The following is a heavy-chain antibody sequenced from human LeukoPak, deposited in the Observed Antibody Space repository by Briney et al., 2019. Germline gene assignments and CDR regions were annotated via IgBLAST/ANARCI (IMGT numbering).Heavy chain of an antibody. V-gene: IGHV3-53*01. CDR1: GFTVSSNY. CDR3: AREIDPVEYSSSSQDTTYGMDV. J-gene: IGHJ6*02. D-gene: IGHD6-6*01. CDR2: IYSGGST. Sequence: GGSLRLSCAASGFTVSSNYMSWVRQAPGKGLEWVSVIYSGGSTYYADSVKGRFTVSRDNSKNTLYLQMNSLRAEDTAVYYCAREIDPVEYSSSSQDTTYGMDVWGQGTTVTVSS.